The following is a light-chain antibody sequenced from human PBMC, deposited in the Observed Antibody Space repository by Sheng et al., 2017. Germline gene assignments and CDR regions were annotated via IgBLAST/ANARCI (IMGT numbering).Light chain of an antibody. Sequence: EIALTQSPATLSLSPGERVTLSCRASQSLSSYLAWYQQKPGQAPRLLIYDASNRATGIPARFSGSGSGTDFTLTISSLEPEDFAVYYCQHHSNWPLTFGGGTKVEIK. CDR3: QHHSNWPLT. CDR1: QSLSSY. CDR2: DAS. J-gene: IGKJ4*01. V-gene: IGKV3-11*01.